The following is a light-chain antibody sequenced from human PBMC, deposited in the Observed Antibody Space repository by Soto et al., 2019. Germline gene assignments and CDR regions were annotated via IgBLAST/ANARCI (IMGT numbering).Light chain of an antibody. CDR2: DAS. J-gene: IGKJ2*01. V-gene: IGKV3-11*01. Sequence: EIVLTQSPATLSLSPGESATLSCRASQSVNTYLAWYRQKPGQSPRLLIYDASNRATGIPARFSGSGSRTDFTLTITCLEPDDFAVYYCQQRTTWPGTFGQGTKLEIK. CDR1: QSVNTY. CDR3: QQRTTWPGT.